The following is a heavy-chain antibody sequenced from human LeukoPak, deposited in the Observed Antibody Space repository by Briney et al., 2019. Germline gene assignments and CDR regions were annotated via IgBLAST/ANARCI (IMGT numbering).Heavy chain of an antibody. J-gene: IGHJ4*02. Sequence: GGSLRLSCAASGFTFGSYWMNWVRQAPGKGLEWVSNINQDGSETHYVDSVKGRFTISRDNAKNSLYLQVNSLRADDTAVYYCARHPYDNSAYFDYWGQGILVTVSS. CDR2: INQDGSET. CDR1: GFTFGSYW. D-gene: IGHD3-22*01. CDR3: ARHPYDNSAYFDY. V-gene: IGHV3-7*01.